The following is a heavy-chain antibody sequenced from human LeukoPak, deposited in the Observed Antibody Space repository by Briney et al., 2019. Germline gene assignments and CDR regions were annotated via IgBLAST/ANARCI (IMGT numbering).Heavy chain of an antibody. D-gene: IGHD2-15*01. CDR2: IKQDGSEK. J-gene: IGHJ6*02. CDR1: GFTFSSYW. Sequence: GGSLRLSCAASGFTFSSYWMSWVRQAPGKGLEWVANIKQDGSEKYYVDSVKGRFTISRDNAKNSLYLQMSSLRAEDTAVYYCAREIVVVVAQEYYYYYGMDVWGQGTTVTVSS. CDR3: AREIVVVVAQEYYYYYGMDV. V-gene: IGHV3-7*01.